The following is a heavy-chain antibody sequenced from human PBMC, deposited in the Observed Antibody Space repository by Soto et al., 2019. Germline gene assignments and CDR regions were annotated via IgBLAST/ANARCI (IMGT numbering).Heavy chain of an antibody. CDR1: GFTFSSYW. Sequence: QPGGSLRLSCAASGFTFSSYWMHWVRQVPGKGLVWVSRINPDGTTTTYADSVKGRFTISRDNAENTLYLQMNSLRGDDTAVYYCARVPTGKYGVWNYWGQGTLVTVSS. J-gene: IGHJ4*02. CDR3: ARVPTGKYGVWNY. CDR2: INPDGTTT. V-gene: IGHV3-74*01. D-gene: IGHD2-8*01.